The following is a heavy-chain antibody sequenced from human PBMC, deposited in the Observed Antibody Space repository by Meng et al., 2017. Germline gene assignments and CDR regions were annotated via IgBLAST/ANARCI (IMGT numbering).Heavy chain of an antibody. D-gene: IGHD2/OR15-2a*01. V-gene: IGHV4-31*01. Sequence: QVPVQGSGPGMVKPSQAPYLTCPVSGGSISSGGYYWSWSRQHPGKGLEWIGYIYYSGSTYYNPSLKSLVTISVDTSKNQFSLKLSSVTAADTAVYYCARVTSSYYFDYWGQGTLVTVS. CDR1: GGSISSGGYY. CDR3: ARVTSSYYFDY. J-gene: IGHJ4*02. CDR2: IYYSGST.